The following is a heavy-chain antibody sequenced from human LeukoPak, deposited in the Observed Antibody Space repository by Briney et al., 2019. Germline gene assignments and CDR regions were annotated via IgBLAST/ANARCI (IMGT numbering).Heavy chain of an antibody. D-gene: IGHD3-9*01. CDR3: AGGTGFIIKD. J-gene: IGHJ4*02. CDR2: IKQDGSEK. CDR1: GFTFSLYW. V-gene: IGHV3-7*03. Sequence: TGGSLRLSCAASGFTFSLYWMNWVRQAPGKGLEWVANIKQDGSEKNYVDSVKGRFTISRDNAKNSLYLQMNNLRVEDTAMYYCAGGTGFIIKDWGQGTLVTVSS.